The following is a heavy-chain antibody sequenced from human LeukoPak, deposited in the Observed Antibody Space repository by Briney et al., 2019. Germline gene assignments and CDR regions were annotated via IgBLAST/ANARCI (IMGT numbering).Heavy chain of an antibody. D-gene: IGHD4-17*01. Sequence: GSLRLSCAASGFTFSSYWGWIRQPPGKGLEWIGSIYYSGSTYYNPSLKSRVTISVDTSKNQFSLKLSSVTAADTAVYYCARGVNDYGRLRGYFDYWGQGTLVTVSS. J-gene: IGHJ4*02. CDR1: GFTFSSY. CDR2: IYYSGST. V-gene: IGHV4-39*07. CDR3: ARGVNDYGRLRGYFDY.